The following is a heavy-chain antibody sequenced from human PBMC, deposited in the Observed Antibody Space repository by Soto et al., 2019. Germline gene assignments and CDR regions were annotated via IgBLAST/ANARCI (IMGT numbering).Heavy chain of an antibody. J-gene: IGHJ6*02. D-gene: IGHD3-10*01. CDR2: ISSSGSTI. Sequence: QVQLVESGGGLVKPGGSLRLSCAASGFTFSDYYMSWIRQAPGKGLEWVSYISSSGSTIYYADSVKGRFTISRDNAKNSPYLQMNSLRAEDTAVYYCARELVRGVITDYYYGMDVWGQGTTVTVSS. V-gene: IGHV3-11*01. CDR3: ARELVRGVITDYYYGMDV. CDR1: GFTFSDYY.